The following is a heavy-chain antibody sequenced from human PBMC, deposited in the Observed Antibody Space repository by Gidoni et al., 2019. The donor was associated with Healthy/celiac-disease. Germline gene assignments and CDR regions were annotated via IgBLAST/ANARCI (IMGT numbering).Heavy chain of an antibody. D-gene: IGHD3-9*01. CDR3: ARDYYYDILTGHWIDP. J-gene: IGHJ5*02. CDR2: INPNSGGT. Sequence: QVQLVQSGAEVKKPGASVKVSCKASGYTFTGYYMHWVRQAPGQGLEWMGWINPNSGGTNYAQKFQGRVTMTRDTSISTAYMELSRLRSDDTAVYYCARDYYYDILTGHWIDPWGQGTLVTVSS. CDR1: GYTFTGYY. V-gene: IGHV1-2*02.